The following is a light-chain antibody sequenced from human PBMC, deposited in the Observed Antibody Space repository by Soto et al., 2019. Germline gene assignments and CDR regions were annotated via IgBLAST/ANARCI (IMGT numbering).Light chain of an antibody. CDR3: QQYGRSPFT. Sequence: EIVMTQSPGTLSLSPGERATLSCRASQSVSSNYLAWFHQKPGQPPRLLIYGASSRATGIPDRFSGSGSGTDFTLTISRLDPEDFAVYYCQQYGRSPFTFGPGTKVDIK. V-gene: IGKV3-20*01. CDR1: QSVSSNY. CDR2: GAS. J-gene: IGKJ3*01.